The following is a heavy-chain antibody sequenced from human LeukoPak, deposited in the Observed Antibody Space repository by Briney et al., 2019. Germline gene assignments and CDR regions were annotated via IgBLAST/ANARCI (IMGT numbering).Heavy chain of an antibody. CDR1: GFTFSSYA. J-gene: IGHJ4*02. Sequence: GGSLRLSCAASGFTFSSYAMSWVRQAPGKGLEWVSAISGSGGSTYYADSVKGRFTISGDNSKNTLYLQMNSLRAEDTAVYYCAKGYSNYSPALYDYWGQGSLVTVSS. D-gene: IGHD4-11*01. CDR3: AKGYSNYSPALYDY. V-gene: IGHV3-23*01. CDR2: ISGSGGST.